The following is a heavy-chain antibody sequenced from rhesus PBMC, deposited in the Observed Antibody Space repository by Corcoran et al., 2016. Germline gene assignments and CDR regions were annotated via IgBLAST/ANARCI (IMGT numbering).Heavy chain of an antibody. V-gene: IGHV4-93*01. D-gene: IGHD3-28*01. J-gene: IGHJ4*01. Sequence: QVQLQESGPAVVKPPETLSLTCAGSGGSISSSNWRSWIRQAPGKGLDWIGGIYGSGESTEYNPSLRSRVTISKDTSKNPFSLKLSSVTAADTAVYYCTRGLIVVTHFDYWGQGVLVTVSS. CDR2: IYGSGEST. CDR1: GGSISSSNW. CDR3: TRGLIVVTHFDY.